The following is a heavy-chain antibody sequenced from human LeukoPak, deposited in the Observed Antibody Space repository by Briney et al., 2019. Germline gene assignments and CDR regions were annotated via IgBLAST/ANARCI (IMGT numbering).Heavy chain of an antibody. CDR3: ARAAVRGVIRNGLDWFDP. V-gene: IGHV1-2*02. Sequence: ASVNVSCKASGYTFTGYYMHWVRQAPGQGLEWMGWINPNSGGTNYAQKFQGRVTMTRDTSISTAYMELSRLRSDDTAVYYCARAAVRGVIRNGLDWFDPWGQGTLVTVSS. J-gene: IGHJ5*02. D-gene: IGHD3-10*01. CDR1: GYTFTGYY. CDR2: INPNSGGT.